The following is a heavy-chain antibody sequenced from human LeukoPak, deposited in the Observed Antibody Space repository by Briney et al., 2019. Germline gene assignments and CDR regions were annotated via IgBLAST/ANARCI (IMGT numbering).Heavy chain of an antibody. D-gene: IGHD1-26*01. J-gene: IGHJ4*02. CDR2: ISYDGSNK. CDR3: ARDAGEWELLGYFDY. CDR1: GFTFSSYA. V-gene: IGHV3-30-3*01. Sequence: GGSLRLSCAASGFTFSSYAMHWVRQAPGKGLEWVAVISYDGSNKYYADSVKGRFTISRDNSKNTLYLQMNSLRAEDTAVYYCARDAGEWELLGYFDYWGQGILVTVSS.